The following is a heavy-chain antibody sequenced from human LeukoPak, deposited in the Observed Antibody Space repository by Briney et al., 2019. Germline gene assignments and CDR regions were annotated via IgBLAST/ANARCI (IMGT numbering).Heavy chain of an antibody. J-gene: IGHJ6*02. CDR1: GFTFSSYA. CDR2: ISYDGSNK. CDR3: ARDSVVVSSSSIGYGMDV. V-gene: IGHV3-30-3*01. Sequence: GSSLRLSCAASGFTFSSYAMHWVRQAPGKGLEWVAVISYDGSNKYYADSVKGRFTISRDNSKNTLYLQMNSLRAEDTAVYYCARDSVVVSSSSIGYGMDVWGQGTTVTVSS. D-gene: IGHD6-6*01.